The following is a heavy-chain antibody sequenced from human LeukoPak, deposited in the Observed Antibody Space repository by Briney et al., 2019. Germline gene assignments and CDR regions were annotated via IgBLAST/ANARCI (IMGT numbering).Heavy chain of an antibody. D-gene: IGHD6-19*01. CDR2: IRFDGNNK. J-gene: IGHJ4*02. CDR3: AKAVSTGWRLFDY. Sequence: PGGSLRLSCAASGFTFSSYGMHWVRRAPGKGLEWVAFIRFDGNNKFHTDSVNGRFTISRDNSKNTLYLQMTSLRADDTAVYYCAKAVSTGWRLFDYWGQGTLVTVSS. CDR1: GFTFSSYG. V-gene: IGHV3-30*02.